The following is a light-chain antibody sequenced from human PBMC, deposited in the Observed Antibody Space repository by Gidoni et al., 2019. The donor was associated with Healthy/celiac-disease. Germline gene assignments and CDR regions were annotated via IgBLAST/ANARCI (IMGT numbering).Light chain of an antibody. CDR2: DAS. J-gene: IGKJ4*01. Sequence: EIVFTQSPATLSLSPGERATLSCRASQSVSSYLAWYQQKPGQAPRLLIYDASNRATGIPARFSGSGSGTDFTLTISSLEPEDFAVYYCQQRSNWKVTFGGGTKVEIK. V-gene: IGKV3-11*01. CDR1: QSVSSY. CDR3: QQRSNWKVT.